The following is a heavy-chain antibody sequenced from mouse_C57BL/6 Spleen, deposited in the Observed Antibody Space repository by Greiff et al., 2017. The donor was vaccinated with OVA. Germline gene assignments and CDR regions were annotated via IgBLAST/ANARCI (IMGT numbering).Heavy chain of an antibody. D-gene: IGHD1-1*01. CDR2: IYPGSGST. CDR3: ARRYGSSPSFDY. CDR1: GYTFTSYW. Sequence: QVHVKQPGAELVKPGASVKMSCKASGYTFTSYWITWVKQRPGQGLEWIGDIYPGSGSTNYNEKFKSKATLTVDTSSSTAYMQLSSLTSEDSAVYYWARRYGSSPSFDYWGQGTTLTVSS. J-gene: IGHJ2*01. V-gene: IGHV1-55*01.